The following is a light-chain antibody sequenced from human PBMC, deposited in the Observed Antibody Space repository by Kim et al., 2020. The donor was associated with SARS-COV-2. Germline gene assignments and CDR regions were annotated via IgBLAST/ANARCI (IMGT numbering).Light chain of an antibody. CDR2: DAS. CDR3: QQYYYSPWT. J-gene: IGKJ1*01. Sequence: DIQMTQSPSTLSASVGDTVTFTCRASQSVGTWLAWFQQKPGKAPKLLIYDASHLETGVPSSFTGRGSGTEFTLTISSLEPDDFATYYCQQYYYSPWTFGQGTKVDIK. CDR1: QSVGTW. V-gene: IGKV1-5*01.